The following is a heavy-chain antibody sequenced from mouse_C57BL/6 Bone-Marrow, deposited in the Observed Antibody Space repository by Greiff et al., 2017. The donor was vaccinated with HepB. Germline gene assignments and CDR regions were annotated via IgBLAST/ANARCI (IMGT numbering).Heavy chain of an antibody. V-gene: IGHV1-15*01. CDR3: TRRGIGSHYFDY. CDR1: GYTFTDYE. CDR2: IDPETGGT. D-gene: IGHD1-1*01. Sequence: VQLQQSGAELVRPGASVTLSCKASGYTFTDYEMHWVKQTPVHGLEWIGAIDPETGGTAYNQKFKGKAILTADKSSSTAYMELRSLTSEDSAVYYCTRRGIGSHYFDYWGQGTTLTVSS. J-gene: IGHJ2*01.